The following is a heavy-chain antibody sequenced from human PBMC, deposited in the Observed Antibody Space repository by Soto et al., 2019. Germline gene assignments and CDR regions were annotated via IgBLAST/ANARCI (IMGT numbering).Heavy chain of an antibody. CDR1: GFTFSSYA. Sequence: GALRLSCAASGFTFSSYAMSWVRQAPGKGLEWVSAISGSGGSTYYADSVKGRFTISRDNSKNTLYLQMNSLRAEDTAVYYCAKSGLDCSSTSCHHYYYYGMDVWGQGTTVTVSS. D-gene: IGHD2-2*01. J-gene: IGHJ6*02. V-gene: IGHV3-23*01. CDR3: AKSGLDCSSTSCHHYYYYGMDV. CDR2: ISGSGGST.